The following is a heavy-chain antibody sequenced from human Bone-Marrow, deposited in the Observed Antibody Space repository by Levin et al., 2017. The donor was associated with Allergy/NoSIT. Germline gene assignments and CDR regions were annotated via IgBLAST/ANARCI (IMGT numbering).Heavy chain of an antibody. J-gene: IGHJ4*02. CDR3: ARGYCGGDCYSDWDY. CDR2: ITWNGANT. D-gene: IGHD2-21*02. V-gene: IGHV3-20*04. Sequence: GGSLRLSCAASGFTSDDYGMSWVRQAPGKGLEWVSGITWNGANTGYADSVRGRFTISRDNAKNSLYLQMDSLRAEDTALYYCARGYCGGDCYSDWDYWGQGTLVTVSS. CDR1: GFTSDDYG.